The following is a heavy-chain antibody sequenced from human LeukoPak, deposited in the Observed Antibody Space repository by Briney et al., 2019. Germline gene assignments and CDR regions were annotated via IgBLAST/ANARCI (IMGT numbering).Heavy chain of an antibody. CDR3: AKDRRSIVVARYYFDY. D-gene: IGHD3-22*01. CDR2: ISGSGGST. Sequence: PGGSLRLSCAASGFTFSDYYMSWIRQAPGKGLEWVSAISGSGGSTYYADSVKGRFTISRDNSKNTLYLQMNSLRAEDTAVYYCAKDRRSIVVARYYFDYWGQGTLVTVSS. CDR1: GFTFSDYY. V-gene: IGHV3-23*01. J-gene: IGHJ4*02.